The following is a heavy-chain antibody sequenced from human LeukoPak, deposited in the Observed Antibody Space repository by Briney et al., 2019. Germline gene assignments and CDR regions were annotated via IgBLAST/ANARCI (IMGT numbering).Heavy chain of an antibody. CDR3: ARYCTSNNCRQDAFDI. D-gene: IGHD2-2*01. V-gene: IGHV4-59*01. CDR2: IYYSGSS. CDR1: GGSINNYY. J-gene: IGHJ3*02. Sequence: SETLSLTCTVSGGSINNYYWSWIRQPPGKGLEWIGYIYYSGSSNYNPSLKSRVTILVDTSKNQFSLKLSSVTAADTAVYYCARYCTSNNCRQDAFDIWGQGTMVTVSS.